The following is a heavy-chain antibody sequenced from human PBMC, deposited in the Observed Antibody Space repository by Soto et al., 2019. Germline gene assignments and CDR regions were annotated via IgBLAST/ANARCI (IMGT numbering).Heavy chain of an antibody. V-gene: IGHV4-39*01. CDR3: SRRPPEGFDH. J-gene: IGHJ5*02. Sequence: SETLSLTCTVSGGSISRSGYYWGWIRQFPGKGLEWIGSMYYRENTYYNPSLKSRITMSVDTSKNQLSLNLSSVTAADTAVYYCSRRPPEGFDHWGQGTLVTVSS. CDR2: MYYRENT. CDR1: GGSISRSGYY.